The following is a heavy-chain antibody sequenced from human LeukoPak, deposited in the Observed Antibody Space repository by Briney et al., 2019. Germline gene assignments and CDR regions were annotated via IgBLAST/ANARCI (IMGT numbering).Heavy chain of an antibody. CDR1: GGSISSYY. CDR2: IHYSGST. D-gene: IGHD5-12*01. J-gene: IGHJ6*03. V-gene: IGHV4-59*01. Sequence: SETLSLTCTGSGGSISSYYWSWIRQPPGKGLEWIGYIHYSGSTHYNPSLKSRVTISVDTSKNQVSLKLRSVTAADTAVYYCARTTEGYAGGPGYSYYYYMDVWGKGTTVTISS. CDR3: ARTTEGYAGGPGYSYYYYMDV.